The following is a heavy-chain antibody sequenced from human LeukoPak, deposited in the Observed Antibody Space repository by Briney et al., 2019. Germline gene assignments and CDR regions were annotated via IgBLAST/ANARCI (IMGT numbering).Heavy chain of an antibody. CDR3: ARRPIGYCSGGSCYSGYYYYMDV. CDR2: INHSGST. V-gene: IGHV4-34*01. Sequence: PSETLSLTCAVYGGSFSGSYWSCIRQPPGKGLEWIGEINHSGSTNYNTSLKSRVTISVDTSKIQFSLKLSSVTAADTAVYYCARRPIGYCSGGSCYSGYYYYMDVWGKGTTVTVSS. CDR1: GGSFSGSY. J-gene: IGHJ6*03. D-gene: IGHD2-15*01.